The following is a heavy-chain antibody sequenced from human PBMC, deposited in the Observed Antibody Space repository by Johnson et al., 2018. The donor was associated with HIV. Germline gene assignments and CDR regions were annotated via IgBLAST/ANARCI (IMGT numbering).Heavy chain of an antibody. CDR2: MSYDGSNK. J-gene: IGHJ3*02. CDR3: AKDKSGRYYDSSGYSLDDAFDI. Sequence: QVQLVESGGGLVQPGGSLRLSCTASGFTLSTYGMHWVRQAPGKGLEWVAVMSYDGSNKYYADSVKGRFTISRDNSKNTLYLQMNSLRAEDTAVYYCAKDKSGRYYDSSGYSLDDAFDIWGQGTMVTVSS. CDR1: GFTLSTYG. V-gene: IGHV3-30*18. D-gene: IGHD3-22*01.